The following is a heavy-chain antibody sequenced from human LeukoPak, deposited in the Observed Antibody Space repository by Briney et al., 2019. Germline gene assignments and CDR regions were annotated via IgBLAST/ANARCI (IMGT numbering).Heavy chain of an antibody. CDR1: GFTFSRHW. CDR3: GSSEDGYIDY. CDR2: ISLDGSTT. J-gene: IGHJ4*02. Sequence: GGSLRLSCAVSGFTFSRHWMHWVRQAPGKGLVWVSRISLDGSTTLYSDSVRGRFTISRDNAKNTLYLQMNSLGAEDTAVYYCGSSEDGYIDYWGQGTRARVSS. V-gene: IGHV3-74*01. D-gene: IGHD5-24*01.